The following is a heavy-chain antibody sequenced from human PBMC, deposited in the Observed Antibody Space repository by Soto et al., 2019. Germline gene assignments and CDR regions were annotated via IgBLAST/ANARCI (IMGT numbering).Heavy chain of an antibody. J-gene: IGHJ4*02. V-gene: IGHV4-61*01. CDR3: ATIGIVGATSVDY. CDR1: GGSVTSRSYY. D-gene: IGHD1-26*01. CDR2: ISTSGST. Sequence: SETLSLTCTVSGGSVTSRSYYWGWIRQPPGKGLEWIGYISTSGSTNYNPSLKSRVTISLDTSKNQFSLKLSSVTAADTAVYYCATIGIVGATSVDYWGQGALVTVSS.